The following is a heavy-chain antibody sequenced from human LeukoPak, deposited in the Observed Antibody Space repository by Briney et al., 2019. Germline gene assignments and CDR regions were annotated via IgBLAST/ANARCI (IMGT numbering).Heavy chain of an antibody. J-gene: IGHJ5*02. Sequence: ASVKVSCKTSGYSFSDYYIHWVRQAPGQGLEWMGWINPKSSGRNYALKFQGRVTMTKDTSTSTAYLELSSLRSDDTAVYYCARDSAVVAAARWLDPWGQGTLVTVSS. V-gene: IGHV1-2*07. CDR1: GYSFSDYY. CDR3: ARDSAVVAAARWLDP. CDR2: INPKSSGR. D-gene: IGHD2-15*01.